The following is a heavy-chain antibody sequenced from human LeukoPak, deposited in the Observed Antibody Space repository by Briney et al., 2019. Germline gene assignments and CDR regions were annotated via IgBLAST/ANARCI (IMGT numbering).Heavy chain of an antibody. Sequence: PGGSLRLSCAASGFTFSDYWKNWVRQAPGKRLEWVANIKEGGSEKYYVDSVKGRFTLSRDNSKNTLYLQMNSLRAEDTAVYYCARVGASSSWYPYYFDYWGQGTLVTVSS. CDR1: GFTFSDYW. CDR2: IKEGGSEK. V-gene: IGHV3-7*01. J-gene: IGHJ4*02. D-gene: IGHD6-13*01. CDR3: ARVGASSSWYPYYFDY.